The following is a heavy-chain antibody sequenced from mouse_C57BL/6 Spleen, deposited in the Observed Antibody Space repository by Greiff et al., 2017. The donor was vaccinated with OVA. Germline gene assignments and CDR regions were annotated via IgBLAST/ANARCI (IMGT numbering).Heavy chain of an antibody. J-gene: IGHJ2*01. V-gene: IGHV5-17*01. CDR2: ISSGSSTI. D-gene: IGHD1-1*01. CDR1: GFTFSDYG. Sequence: EVKLVESGGGLVKPGGSLKLSCAASGFTFSDYGMHWVRQAPEKGLEWVAYISSGSSTIYYADTVKGRFTISRDNAKNTLFLQMTSLRSEDTAMYYCARGDYYGSSLRGYWGQGTTLTVSS. CDR3: ARGDYYGSSLRGY.